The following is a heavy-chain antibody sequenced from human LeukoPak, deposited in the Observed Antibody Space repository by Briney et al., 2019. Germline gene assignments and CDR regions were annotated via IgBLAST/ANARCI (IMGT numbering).Heavy chain of an antibody. Sequence: GGSLRLSCAASGFAFNDVWMSWVRQAPGKGLEWVSSINNVGSHIYYADSVKGRFTITRDNAKNSLYLQMNSLRPEDTAVYYCARDPPQWLRYGYFDYGGQGTLVTVSS. CDR1: GFAFNDVW. V-gene: IGHV3-21*01. J-gene: IGHJ4*02. D-gene: IGHD5-12*01. CDR3: ARDPPQWLRYGYFDY. CDR2: INNVGSHI.